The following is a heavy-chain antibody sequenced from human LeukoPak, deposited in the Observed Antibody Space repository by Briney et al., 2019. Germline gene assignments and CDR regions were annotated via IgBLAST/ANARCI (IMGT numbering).Heavy chain of an antibody. J-gene: IGHJ4*02. CDR3: AKDYFDSSGYYYVGDY. CDR1: GFAFSSYG. D-gene: IGHD3-22*01. CDR2: LSHDGSNK. V-gene: IGHV3-30*18. Sequence: GGSLRLSCAASGFAFSSYGMHWVRQAPGKGLEWVAVLSHDGSNKYYADSVKGRFTISRDNSRNTLYLQMTSLRAEDTAVYYCAKDYFDSSGYYYVGDYWGQGTLVTVSS.